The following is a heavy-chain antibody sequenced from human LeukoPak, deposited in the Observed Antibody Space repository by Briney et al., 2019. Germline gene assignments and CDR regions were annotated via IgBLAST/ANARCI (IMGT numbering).Heavy chain of an antibody. CDR2: SGNDGST. Sequence: GGSLRLSCAASGLTFYDQAMHWVRQGPGTGLEWVALSGNDGSTYYADSVRGRFTISRDSKNSLYLEMDSLRTEDTALYYCASQTKYYSALAGSYWGAFDLWGQGTMVTVFS. D-gene: IGHD3-10*01. CDR3: ASQTKYYSALAGSYWGAFDL. CDR1: GLTFYDQA. V-gene: IGHV3-43*02. J-gene: IGHJ3*01.